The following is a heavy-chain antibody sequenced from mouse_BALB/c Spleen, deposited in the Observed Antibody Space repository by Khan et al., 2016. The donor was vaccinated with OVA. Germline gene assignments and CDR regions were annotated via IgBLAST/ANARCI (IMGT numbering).Heavy chain of an antibody. CDR3: ARAPGYYGSNYLDY. V-gene: IGHV5-9-3*01. J-gene: IGHJ2*01. D-gene: IGHD1-1*01. CDR2: ISSGGSFT. Sequence: EVELVESGGGLVKPGGSLKLSCAASGFTFSNYAMSWVRQTPEKRLDWVATISSGGSFTYYPDSVKGRFTISRDNARNTLYLQMRGLRSEDTAMYYCARAPGYYGSNYLDYWGQGTTLTVSS. CDR1: GFTFSNYA.